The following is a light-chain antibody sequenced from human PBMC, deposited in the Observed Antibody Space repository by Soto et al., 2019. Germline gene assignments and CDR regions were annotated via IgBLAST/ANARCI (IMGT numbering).Light chain of an antibody. CDR1: QGIRSA. CDR2: AAS. J-gene: IGKJ3*01. Sequence: AIQLTQSPSSLSASVGDRVTITCRASQGIRSALGWYQQKPGKVPKLLIYAASTLQSGVPLRFSGSGSGTDFTLTISSLQSEDFAVYYCQQYDNWPPFTFGPGTKVDIK. CDR3: QQYDNWPPFT. V-gene: IGKV1-6*01.